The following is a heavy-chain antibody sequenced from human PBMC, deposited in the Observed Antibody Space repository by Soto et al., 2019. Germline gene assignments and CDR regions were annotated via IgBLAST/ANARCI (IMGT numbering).Heavy chain of an antibody. Sequence: QVQLVESGGGVVQPGRSLRLSCAASGFTFSSYGMHWVRQAPGKGLEWVAVISCDGSNKNYADSVKGRFTISRDNSKNSRKLQITSLRAEDTAVYYGEKEVWRGPMDVWGQGATLTVSS. V-gene: IGHV3-30*18. J-gene: IGHJ6*01. CDR3: EKEVWRGPMDV. CDR1: GFTFSSYG. D-gene: IGHD3-16*01. CDR2: ISCDGSNK.